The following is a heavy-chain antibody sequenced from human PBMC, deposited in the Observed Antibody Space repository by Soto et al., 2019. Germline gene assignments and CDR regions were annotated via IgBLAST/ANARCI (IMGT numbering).Heavy chain of an antibody. V-gene: IGHV3-66*01. CDR3: AREKRVAAAGTFDY. J-gene: IGHJ4*02. Sequence: GGSLRLSCAASGFTVSSNYMSWVRQAPGKGLEWGSVIYSGGSTYYADSVKGRFTISRDNSKNTLYLQMNSLRAEDTAVYYCAREKRVAAAGTFDYWGQGTLVTVSS. CDR2: IYSGGST. CDR1: GFTVSSNY. D-gene: IGHD6-13*01.